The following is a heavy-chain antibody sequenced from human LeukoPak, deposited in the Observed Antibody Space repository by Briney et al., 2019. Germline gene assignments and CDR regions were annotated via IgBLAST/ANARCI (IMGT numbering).Heavy chain of an antibody. CDR1: GGPISSSSYY. CDR3: ARGGSPIFYYYMDV. J-gene: IGHJ6*03. CDR2: IYYSGST. V-gene: IGHV4-39*07. Sequence: SETLSLTCTVSGGPISSSSYYWGWIRQPPGKGLEWIGNIYYSGSTYYNPSLKSRVTISVDTSKNQFSLKLSSVTDADTAMYYCARGGSPIFYYYMDVWGEGTTVTISS. D-gene: IGHD2-2*01.